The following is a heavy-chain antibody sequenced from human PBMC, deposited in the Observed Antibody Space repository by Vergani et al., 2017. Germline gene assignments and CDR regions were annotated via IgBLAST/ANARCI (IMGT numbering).Heavy chain of an antibody. J-gene: IGHJ4*02. Sequence: QVQLQESGPGLVKPSQTLSLTCTVSGGSISSGDYYWSWIRQPPGKGLEWIGYIYYSGSTYYNPSLKSRVTISVDTSKNQFSLKLSSVTAADTAVYYCAREGGKYYDGSRPPDYWGQGTLVTVSS. CDR3: AREGGKYYDGSRPPDY. D-gene: IGHD3-22*01. V-gene: IGHV4-30-4*08. CDR2: IYYSGST. CDR1: GGSISSGDYY.